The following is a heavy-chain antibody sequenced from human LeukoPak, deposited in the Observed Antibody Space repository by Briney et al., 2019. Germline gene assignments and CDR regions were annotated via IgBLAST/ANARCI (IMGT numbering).Heavy chain of an antibody. D-gene: IGHD4-17*01. J-gene: IGHJ4*02. CDR2: ISGSGGST. CDR3: AKMILTTVIYYFDY. Sequence: GGSLRLSCAASGFTFSSYAMSWVRQAPGRGLEWVSTISGSGGSTYYADSVKGRFTISRDNSKNTLYLQMNSLRAEDTAVYYCAKMILTTVIYYFDYWGQGTLVTVSS. V-gene: IGHV3-23*01. CDR1: GFTFSSYA.